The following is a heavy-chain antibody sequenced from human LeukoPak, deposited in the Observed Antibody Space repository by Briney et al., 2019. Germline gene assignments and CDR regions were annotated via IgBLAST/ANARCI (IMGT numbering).Heavy chain of an antibody. CDR1: GGSIGSYY. V-gene: IGHV4-59*01. J-gene: IGHJ5*02. CDR3: ARRGRAGPYYYDSSGYYRGTHNWFDP. CDR2: IYYSGST. D-gene: IGHD3-22*01. Sequence: SETLSLTCTVSGGSIGSYYWSWIRQPPGKGLEWIGYIYYSGSTNYNPSLKSRVTISVDTSKNQFSLKLSSVTAADTAVYYCARRGRAGPYYYDSSGYYRGTHNWFDPWGQGTLVTVSS.